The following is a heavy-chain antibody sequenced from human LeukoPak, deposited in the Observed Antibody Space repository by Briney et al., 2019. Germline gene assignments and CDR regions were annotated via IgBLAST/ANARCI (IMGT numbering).Heavy chain of an antibody. CDR3: ASPKENSDYYFEY. J-gene: IGHJ4*02. CDR2: IIPLFGRA. Sequence: SVKVSCKASGGTFRNYAISWVRQAPGQGLEWMGGIIPLFGRAEYAQRFQGRVTIAADESTSTAYLELSILRSEDTAVYYCASPKENSDYYFEYWGQGTLVTDSS. D-gene: IGHD4-11*01. CDR1: GGTFRNYA. V-gene: IGHV1-69*01.